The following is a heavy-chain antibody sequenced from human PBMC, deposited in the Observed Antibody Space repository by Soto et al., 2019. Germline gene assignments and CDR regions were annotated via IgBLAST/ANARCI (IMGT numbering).Heavy chain of an antibody. CDR2: IDPSDSQT. CDR3: ATSMVRGVIITRGYGMDV. CDR1: GYSFAGYW. V-gene: IGHV5-10-1*01. J-gene: IGHJ6*02. Sequence: PGESLKISCKGSGYSFAGYWITWVRQKPGKGLEWMGRIDPSDSQTYYSPSFRGHVTISADKSISTAYLQWSSLKASDTAMYYCATSMVRGVIITRGYGMDVWGQGTTVTVSS. D-gene: IGHD3-10*01.